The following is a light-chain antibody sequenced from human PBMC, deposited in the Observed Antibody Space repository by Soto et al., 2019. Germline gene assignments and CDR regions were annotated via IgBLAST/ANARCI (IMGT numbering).Light chain of an antibody. J-gene: IGKJ5*01. CDR3: QQLNSYPLT. Sequence: DIQLPQSPSFLSASLGDRFTITCRASQGISSYLAWYQQKPGKAPKLLIYAASTLQSGVPSRFSGSGSGTEFALTISSLQPEDFATYYCQQLNSYPLTFGQGTRLEIK. CDR1: QGISSY. V-gene: IGKV1-9*01. CDR2: AAS.